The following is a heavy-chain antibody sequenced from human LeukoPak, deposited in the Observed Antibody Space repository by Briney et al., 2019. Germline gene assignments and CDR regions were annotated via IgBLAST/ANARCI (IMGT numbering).Heavy chain of an antibody. D-gene: IGHD3-9*01. CDR3: AKEGIFSAYYFDY. CDR2: ISYDGSNK. J-gene: IGHJ4*02. V-gene: IGHV3-30*18. CDR1: GFTFSSYW. Sequence: GGSLRLSCAASGFTFSSYWMHWVRQAPGEGLEGVAVISYDGSNKYYADSVKGRFTISRDNSKNTLYLQMNSLRAEDTAVYYCAKEGIFSAYYFDYWGQGNLVTVSS.